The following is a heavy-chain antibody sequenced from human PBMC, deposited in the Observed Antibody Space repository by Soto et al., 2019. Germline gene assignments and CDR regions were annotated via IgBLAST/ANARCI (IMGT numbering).Heavy chain of an antibody. CDR2: INAGNGNT. CDR3: ARGPVGPDGPGDY. CDR1: GYTFTSYA. Sequence: QVQLVQSGAEVKKPGASVKVSCKASGYTFTSYAMHWVRQATGQRLEWMGWINAGNGNTKYSQKFQGRVTITRDTSASTAYMELSSLRSEDTAVYYCARGPVGPDGPGDYWGQGTLVTVSS. J-gene: IGHJ4*02. V-gene: IGHV1-3*01.